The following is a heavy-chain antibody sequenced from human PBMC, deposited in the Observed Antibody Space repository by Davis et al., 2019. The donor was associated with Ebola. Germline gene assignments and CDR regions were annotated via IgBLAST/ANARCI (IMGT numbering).Heavy chain of an antibody. CDR2: IIPIFGTA. J-gene: IGHJ6*03. CDR1: GGTFSSYA. CDR3: ARDLTPIRFLEWLNMDV. V-gene: IGHV1-69*13. D-gene: IGHD3-3*01. Sequence: SVKVSCKASGGTFSSYAISWVRQAPGQGLEWMGGIIPIFGTANYAQKFQGRVTITADESTSTAYMELSSLRSEDTAVYYCARDLTPIRFLEWLNMDVWGKGTTVTVSS.